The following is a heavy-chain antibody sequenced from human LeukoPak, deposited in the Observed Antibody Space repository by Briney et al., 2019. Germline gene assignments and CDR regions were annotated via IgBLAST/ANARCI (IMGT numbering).Heavy chain of an antibody. CDR3: ARRYYDFWGGYYGHNCFDP. CDR1: GGSFSGYY. V-gene: IGHV4-34*01. J-gene: IGHJ5*02. D-gene: IGHD3-3*01. Sequence: TSETLSLTCAVYGGSFSGYYWSWIRQPPGKGLEWIGEINHSGSTNYNPSLKSRVTRSVGASKNQFSLKISSVTAADTAVYYCARRYYDFWGGYYGHNCFDPWGQGTLVTVSS. CDR2: INHSGST.